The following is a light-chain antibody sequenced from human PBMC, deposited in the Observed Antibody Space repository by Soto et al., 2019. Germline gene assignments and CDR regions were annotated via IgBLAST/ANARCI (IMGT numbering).Light chain of an antibody. V-gene: IGKV1-39*01. CDR3: QQTYSTPGT. J-gene: IGKJ1*01. Sequence: DIQMTQSPSSLSASVGDRVTIPCRASRTISSYLNWYQQKPGKAPNLLIYAASNLQGGVPSRFSGSGSGTDFTLTISSLHSEDFATYYCQQTYSTPGTFGQGTKVDIK. CDR2: AAS. CDR1: RTISSY.